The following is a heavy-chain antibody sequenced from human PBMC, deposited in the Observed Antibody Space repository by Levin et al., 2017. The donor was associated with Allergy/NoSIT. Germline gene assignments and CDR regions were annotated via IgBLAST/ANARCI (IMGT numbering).Heavy chain of an antibody. CDR1: GFSLSTSGVG. J-gene: IGHJ4*02. CDR2: IYWDDDK. Sequence: QTLSLTCTFSGFSLSTSGVGVGWIRQPPGKALEWLALIYWDDDKRYSPSLKSRLTITKDTSKNQVVLTMTNMDPVDTATYYCAHSGKECSSGYYWDGCIDYWGQGTLVTVSS. V-gene: IGHV2-5*02. D-gene: IGHD3-22*01. CDR3: AHSGKECSSGYYWDGCIDY.